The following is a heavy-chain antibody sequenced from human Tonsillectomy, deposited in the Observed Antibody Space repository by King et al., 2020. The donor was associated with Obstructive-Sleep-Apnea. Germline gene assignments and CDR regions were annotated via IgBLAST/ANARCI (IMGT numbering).Heavy chain of an antibody. CDR2: IYYSGST. Sequence: VQLQESGPGLVKPSETLSLTCTVSGGSISSYYWSWIRQPPGKGLEWIGYIYYSGSTNYNPSLKSRVTIPVDTSNNQFSLKLTSVTAADTAVYYCARQRSTNWLMGYWGQGTLVTVSS. D-gene: IGHD2-8*01. CDR1: GGSISSYY. J-gene: IGHJ4*02. V-gene: IGHV4-59*01. CDR3: ARQRSTNWLMGY.